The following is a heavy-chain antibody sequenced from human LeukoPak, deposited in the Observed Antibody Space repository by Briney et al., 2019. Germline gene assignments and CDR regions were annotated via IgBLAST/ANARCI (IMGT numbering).Heavy chain of an antibody. V-gene: IGHV4-38-2*02. J-gene: IGHJ4*02. CDR1: GYSINNGYY. D-gene: IGHD2-2*03. CDR2: VYHSGST. Sequence: NSSETLSLTCNVSGYSINNGYYWGWIRQPPGKGLEWIGNVYHSGSTYYNPSLKNRLTISADTSKNQFSLELTPVTAADTAVYYCARVDIGYTFYYWGQGTLVIVSS. CDR3: ARVDIGYTFYY.